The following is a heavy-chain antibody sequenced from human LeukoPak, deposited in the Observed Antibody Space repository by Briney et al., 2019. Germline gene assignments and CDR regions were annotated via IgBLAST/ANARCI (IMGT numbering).Heavy chain of an antibody. D-gene: IGHD3-10*01. CDR3: ASRVLWFGELPSKYNWFDR. Sequence: PGGSLRLSCAASGFTFSDYYMSWSRQAPGKGLEWVSYISSSGSTIYYADSVKGRFTISRDNAKNSLYLQMNSLRAEDTAVYYCASRVLWFGELPSKYNWFDRWGQGTLVTVSS. CDR1: GFTFSDYY. CDR2: ISSSGSTI. J-gene: IGHJ5*02. V-gene: IGHV3-11*04.